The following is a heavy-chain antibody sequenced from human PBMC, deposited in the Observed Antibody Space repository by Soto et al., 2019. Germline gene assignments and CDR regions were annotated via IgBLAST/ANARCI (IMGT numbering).Heavy chain of an antibody. J-gene: IGHJ4*02. Sequence: EVQLLESGGGLVQPGGSLRLSCAASGLAFSYYAMSWVRQAPGTGLEWVSGISGSGGSTYYADSVKGRFTISRDNSKNILNLQMNSLRAEDTAVYYCAKYQNYDILTGSPFDSWGQGTLVTVSS. CDR1: GLAFSYYA. CDR2: ISGSGGST. CDR3: AKYQNYDILTGSPFDS. D-gene: IGHD3-9*01. V-gene: IGHV3-23*01.